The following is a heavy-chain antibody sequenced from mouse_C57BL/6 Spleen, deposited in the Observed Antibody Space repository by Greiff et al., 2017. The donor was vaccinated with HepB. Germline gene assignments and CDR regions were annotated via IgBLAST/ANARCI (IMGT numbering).Heavy chain of an antibody. J-gene: IGHJ4*01. Sequence: VQLQQPGAELVKPGASVKVSCKASGYTFTSYWMHWVKQRPGQGLEWIGRIHPSDSDTNYNQKFKGTATLTVDKSSSTAYMQRSSLTSEDSAVYYCAISYYDLYYAMDYWGQGTSGTVSS. V-gene: IGHV1-74*01. D-gene: IGHD2-4*01. CDR2: IHPSDSDT. CDR3: AISYYDLYYAMDY. CDR1: GYTFTSYW.